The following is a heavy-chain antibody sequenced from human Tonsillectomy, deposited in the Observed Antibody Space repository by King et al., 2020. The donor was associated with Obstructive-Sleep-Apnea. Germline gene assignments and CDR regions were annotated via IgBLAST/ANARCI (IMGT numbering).Heavy chain of an antibody. CDR1: GGSISSSSYY. D-gene: IGHD6-13*01. CDR2: IYSSGST. V-gene: IGHV4-39*07. J-gene: IGHJ4*02. Sequence: LQLQESGPGLVKPSETLSLTCTFSGGSISSSSYYWGWIRQPPGKGLEWIGSIYSSGSTYYNPSLKSRVTISVDTSQNQFSLKLSTVTAAATAVYYCARDGPHGVFYSSSWYSHFDYWGQGTLVTVSS. CDR3: ARDGPHGVFYSSSWYSHFDY.